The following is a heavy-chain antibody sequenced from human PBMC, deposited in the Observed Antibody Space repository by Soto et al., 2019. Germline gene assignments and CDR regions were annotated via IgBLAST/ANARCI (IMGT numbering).Heavy chain of an antibody. CDR1: GFSFENYG. D-gene: IGHD5-12*01. Sequence: QVQMVESGGGVVQPGRSLRLSCAASGFSFENYGMHWVRQAPGRGLEWVAIIWYDGSLQYYAAAVKGRFTISRDNSKNTLYLEMNSLRAEDTAVYYCANLWGDGYNLGQDYNGMAVWGQGTTVIVSS. CDR2: IWYDGSLQ. V-gene: IGHV3-33*06. CDR3: ANLWGDGYNLGQDYNGMAV. J-gene: IGHJ6*02.